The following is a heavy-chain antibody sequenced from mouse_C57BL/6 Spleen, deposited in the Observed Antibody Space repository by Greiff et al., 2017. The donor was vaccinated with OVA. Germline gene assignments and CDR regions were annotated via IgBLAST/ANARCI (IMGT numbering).Heavy chain of an antibody. J-gene: IGHJ3*01. D-gene: IGHD3-2*02. Sequence: QVQLKQPGAELVKPGASVKLSCKASGYTFTSYWMHWVKQRPGQGLEWIGMIHPNSGSTNYNEKFKSKATLTVDKSSSTAYMQLSSLTSEDSAVYYCARYSSGTGFAYWGQGTLVTVSA. CDR3: ARYSSGTGFAY. CDR1: GYTFTSYW. V-gene: IGHV1-64*01. CDR2: IHPNSGST.